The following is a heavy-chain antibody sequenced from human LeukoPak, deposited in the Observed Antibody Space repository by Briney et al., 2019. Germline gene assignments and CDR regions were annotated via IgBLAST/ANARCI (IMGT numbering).Heavy chain of an antibody. D-gene: IGHD3-22*01. CDR2: RWYDGSNK. V-gene: IGHV3-33*01. CDR1: GFTFSSYG. Sequence: SLSLSCAASGFTFSSYGRLWVGQAQGKELKGVAGRWYDGSNKYYEDSVKGRFTISRDNSKNTLYLQMNSLRAEDTAVYYCARDHYYDSSGYNDYWGQGTLVTVSS. CDR3: ARDHYYDSSGYNDY. J-gene: IGHJ4*02.